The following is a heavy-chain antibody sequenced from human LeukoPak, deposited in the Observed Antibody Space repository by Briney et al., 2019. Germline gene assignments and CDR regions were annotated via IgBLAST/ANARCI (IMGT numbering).Heavy chain of an antibody. CDR3: ARSDCSSTSCYDFDY. CDR1: GFTFSSYW. CDR2: IKQDGSEE. V-gene: IGHV3-7*01. J-gene: IGHJ4*02. D-gene: IGHD2-2*01. Sequence: PGGSLRLSCAASGFTFSSYWMSWVRQAPGKGLEWVANIKQDGSEEYYVDSVKGRFTISRDNAKNSLYLQMNSLRAEDTAVYYCARSDCSSTSCYDFDYWGQGTLVTVSS.